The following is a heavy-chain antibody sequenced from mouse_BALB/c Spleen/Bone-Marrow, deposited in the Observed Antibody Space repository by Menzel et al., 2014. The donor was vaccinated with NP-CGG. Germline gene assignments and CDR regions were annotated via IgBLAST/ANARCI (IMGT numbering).Heavy chain of an antibody. CDR1: GFTFSDYG. D-gene: IGHD4-1*01. Sequence: EVMLVESGGGLVQTGGSRKLSCAASGFTFSDYGMAWVRQAPGKGPEWVAFISNLAYSISYADTVTGRFTISRENVKNTLYLEMSSLRSEDTAMYYCARDLGGTGVFDYWGQGTTLTVSP. J-gene: IGHJ2*01. V-gene: IGHV5-15*02. CDR2: ISNLAYSI. CDR3: ARDLGGTGVFDY.